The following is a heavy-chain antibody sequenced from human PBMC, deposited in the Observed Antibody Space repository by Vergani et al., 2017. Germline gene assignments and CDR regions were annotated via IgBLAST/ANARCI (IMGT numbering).Heavy chain of an antibody. D-gene: IGHD3-22*01. CDR2: INWNGGST. Sequence: EVQLVESGGGVVRPGGSLRLSCAASGFTFADYGMSWVRQAPGKGLEWVSGINWNGGSTGYADSVKGRFTISRDNAKNSLYLQMNSLRAEDTALYYCARNPPGYDSSGYYRLFDYWGQGTLVTVSS. J-gene: IGHJ4*02. CDR3: ARNPPGYDSSGYYRLFDY. CDR1: GFTFADYG. V-gene: IGHV3-20*04.